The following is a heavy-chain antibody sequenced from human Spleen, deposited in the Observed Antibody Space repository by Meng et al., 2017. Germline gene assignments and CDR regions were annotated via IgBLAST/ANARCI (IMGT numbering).Heavy chain of an antibody. CDR2: INHSGST. J-gene: IGHJ4*02. D-gene: IGHD4-11*01. V-gene: IGHV4-34*01. Sequence: QVQLQRGGAGLLKPSETLSLTCVVPGGSFSDYYWSGIRQPPGKGLEWIGEINHSGSTNYNPSLESRATISVDTSQNNLSLKLSSVTAADSAVYYCARGPTTMAHDFDYWGQGTLVTVSS. CDR3: ARGPTTMAHDFDY. CDR1: GGSFSDYY.